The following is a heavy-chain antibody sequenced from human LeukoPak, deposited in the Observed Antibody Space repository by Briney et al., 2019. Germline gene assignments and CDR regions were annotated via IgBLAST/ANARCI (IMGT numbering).Heavy chain of an antibody. CDR2: IYSGGST. D-gene: IGHD5-24*01. Sequence: PGGSLRLSCAASGFTVSSNYMSWVRQAPGKGLEWVSVIYSGGSTYYADSVKGRFTISRDNSKNTLYLQMNSLRAEDTAVYYCARDKDGYNLGFDYWGQGTLVTASS. CDR1: GFTVSSNY. V-gene: IGHV3-53*01. J-gene: IGHJ4*02. CDR3: ARDKDGYNLGFDY.